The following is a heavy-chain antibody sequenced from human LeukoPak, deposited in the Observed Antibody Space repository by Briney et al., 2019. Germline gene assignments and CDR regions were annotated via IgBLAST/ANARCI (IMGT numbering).Heavy chain of an antibody. V-gene: IGHV4-30-4*08. CDR3: ARVRQQPASNYFDY. Sequence: SETLSLTCTVSGGSISSGDHYWSWIRQPPGKGLEWIGYIYYSGSTYYNPSLKSRVTISVDTSKNQFSLKLSSVTAADTAVYYCARVRQQPASNYFDYWGQGTLVTVSS. D-gene: IGHD6-13*01. J-gene: IGHJ4*02. CDR2: IYYSGST. CDR1: GGSISSGDHY.